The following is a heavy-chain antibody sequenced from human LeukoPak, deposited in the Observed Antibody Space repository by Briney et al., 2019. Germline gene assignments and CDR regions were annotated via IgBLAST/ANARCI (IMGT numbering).Heavy chain of an antibody. J-gene: IGHJ4*02. CDR2: IRYDGSNK. CDR3: AKSTMWSTRPFDY. V-gene: IGHV3-30*02. Sequence: PGGSLRLSCVASGFTFSSYGMHWVRQAPGKVLEWVAFIRYDGSNKYYADSVKGRFTISRDNSKNTLYLQMNSLRAEDTAVYYCAKSTMWSTRPFDYWGQATLVTVSS. D-gene: IGHD2-2*01. CDR1: GFTFSSYG.